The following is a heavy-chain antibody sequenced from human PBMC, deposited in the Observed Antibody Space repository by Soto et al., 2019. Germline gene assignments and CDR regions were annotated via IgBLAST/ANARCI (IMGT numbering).Heavy chain of an antibody. CDR2: ISSSSSYT. Sequence: QVQLVESGGGLVKPGGSLRLSCAASGFTFSDYYMSWIRQAPGKGLEWVSYISSSSSYTNYADSVKGRFTISRDNAKNSLYLQMNSLRAEDTAVYYCARDFPAFLKRPAGMDVWGQGTTVTVSS. V-gene: IGHV3-11*05. CDR1: GFTFSDYY. J-gene: IGHJ6*02. CDR3: ARDFPAFLKRPAGMDV.